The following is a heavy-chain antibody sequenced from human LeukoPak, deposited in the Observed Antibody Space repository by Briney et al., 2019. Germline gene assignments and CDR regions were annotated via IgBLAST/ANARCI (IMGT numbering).Heavy chain of an antibody. CDR2: ISAYNGNT. CDR1: GYTFTSYG. CDR3: ARDQHYDSSGYYYSYYYYYGMDV. V-gene: IGHV1-18*01. J-gene: IGHJ6*02. Sequence: GASVKVSCKASGYTFTSYGMSWVRQAPGQGLEWMGWISAYNGNTNYAQKLQGRVTMTTDTSTSTAYMELRSLRSDDTAVYYCARDQHYDSSGYYYSYYYYYGMDVWGQGTTVTVSS. D-gene: IGHD3-22*01.